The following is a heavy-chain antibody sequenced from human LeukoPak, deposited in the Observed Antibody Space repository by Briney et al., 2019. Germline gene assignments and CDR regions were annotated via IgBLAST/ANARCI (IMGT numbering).Heavy chain of an antibody. CDR1: GASVGSAGYY. J-gene: IGHJ4*02. Sequence: PSETLSLTCTVSGASVGSAGYYWSWIRQPPGGGLDWIGYVYYTANTNYNPSLKSRVTMSVDPSRNQFSLKVTSVTAADTAIYYCARTQSQSGSYRYYFGCWGQGTLVTVSS. D-gene: IGHD1-26*01. V-gene: IGHV4-61*08. CDR2: VYYTANT. CDR3: ARTQSQSGSYRYYFGC.